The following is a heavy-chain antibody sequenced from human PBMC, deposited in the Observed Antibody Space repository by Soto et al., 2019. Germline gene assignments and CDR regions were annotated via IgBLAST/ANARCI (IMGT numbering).Heavy chain of an antibody. CDR2: IYYSGST. Sequence: SETLSLTCTVSGGSISSGDYYWSWIRQPPGKGLEWIGYIYYSGSTYYNPSLKSRVTISVDTSKNQFSLKLSSVTAADTAVYYCARVGTMTTFDYWGQGTLVTVSS. V-gene: IGHV4-30-4*01. CDR1: GGSISSGDYY. J-gene: IGHJ4*02. CDR3: ARVGTMTTFDY. D-gene: IGHD3-22*01.